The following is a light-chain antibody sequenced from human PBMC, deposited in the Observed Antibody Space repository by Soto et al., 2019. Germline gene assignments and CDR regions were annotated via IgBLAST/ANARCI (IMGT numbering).Light chain of an antibody. CDR3: QRYDSGPRT. Sequence: DIQMTQSPSSLSASVGDRVTITCRASQDISNYLAWYQQKPGKVPKLLIYAASTLQSGVPSRFSGSGSGTDLTITISSLQPEDVATYYCQRYDSGPRTFGQGTKVEIK. CDR2: AAS. CDR1: QDISNY. V-gene: IGKV1-27*01. J-gene: IGKJ1*01.